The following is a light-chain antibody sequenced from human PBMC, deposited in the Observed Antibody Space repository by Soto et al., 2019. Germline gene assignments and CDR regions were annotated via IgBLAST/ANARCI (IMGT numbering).Light chain of an antibody. Sequence: QSALTQPASVSGSPGQSITISCTGTSSDVGSYNYVSWYQQHPGKAPKLMISEVSYRPSGVSDRFSGSKSGNTASLTISGLRAEDEADYYCGSYTTRTTYVFGTGTKLTVL. J-gene: IGLJ1*01. CDR2: EVS. V-gene: IGLV2-14*01. CDR3: GSYTTRTTYV. CDR1: SSDVGSYNY.